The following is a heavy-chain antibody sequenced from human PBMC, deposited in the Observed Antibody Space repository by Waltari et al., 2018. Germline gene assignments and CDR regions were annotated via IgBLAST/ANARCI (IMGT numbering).Heavy chain of an antibody. J-gene: IGHJ5*02. CDR3: AKGYCSGGSCYWGWFDP. V-gene: IGHV3-23*01. Sequence: EVQLLESGGGLVQPGGSLRLSCAASGFTFSSYAMSWVRQAPGKGLEWVSAISGSGGSTYYADSVKGRFTISRDNSKNTLYLQMNSLRAEDTAVYYCAKGYCSGGSCYWGWFDPWGQGTLVTVSS. CDR1: GFTFSSYA. CDR2: ISGSGGST. D-gene: IGHD2-15*01.